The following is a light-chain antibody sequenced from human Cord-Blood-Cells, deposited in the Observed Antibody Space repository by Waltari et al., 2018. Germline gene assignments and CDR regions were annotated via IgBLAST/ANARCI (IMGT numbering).Light chain of an antibody. V-gene: IGLV2-8*01. CDR3: SSYAGSNNVV. CDR2: EVS. J-gene: IGLJ2*01. Sequence: QSALTQPPSASGSPGQSVTISCTGTSSDVGGYNYVSWYQPHPGKAPKLMIYEVSNRPSRGPVRFAGSKSGNAASLTVSGLQSEDESDYYCSSYAGSNNVVFGGETKLSVL. CDR1: SSDVGGYNY.